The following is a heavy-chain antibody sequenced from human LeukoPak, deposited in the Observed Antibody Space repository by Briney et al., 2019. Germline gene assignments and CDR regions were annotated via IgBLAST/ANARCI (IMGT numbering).Heavy chain of an antibody. CDR3: ARDRTMAASGYYYYGMDV. CDR1: GFTVSSNY. V-gene: IGHV3-21*01. J-gene: IGHJ6*02. D-gene: IGHD4/OR15-4a*01. Sequence: GSLRLSCAASGFTVSSNYMSWVRQAPGKGLGWVSAISGSGGNTYYADSVKGRFTISRDNAKNSLYLQMNSLRAEDTAVYYCARDRTMAASGYYYYGMDVWGQGTTVTVSS. CDR2: ISGSGGNT.